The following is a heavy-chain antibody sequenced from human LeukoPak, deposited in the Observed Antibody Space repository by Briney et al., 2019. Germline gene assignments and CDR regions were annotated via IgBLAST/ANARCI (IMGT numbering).Heavy chain of an antibody. V-gene: IGHV5-51*01. CDR2: IYPGNSNT. CDR3: ARRYSGSFDY. CDR1: GYSFTNYW. Sequence: GESLMISCKGSGYSFTNYWIGWVRQMPGKGLERRWIIYPGNSNTRYSPSFQGQVTISADKSISTAYLQWSSLKASDTAMYYCARRYSGSFDYWGQGTLV. J-gene: IGHJ4*02. D-gene: IGHD3-10*01.